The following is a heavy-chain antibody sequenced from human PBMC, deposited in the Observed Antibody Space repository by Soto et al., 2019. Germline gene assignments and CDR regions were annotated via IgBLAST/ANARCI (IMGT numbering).Heavy chain of an antibody. Sequence: GGSLRLSCAASGFTFHNYAMTWARQAPGKGLEWVSSISGSGHRTYYAESVKGRFTISRDNSKNTLYLQMSSLRADDSAIYYCANWVEGSMVYFDFWGQGTPVTASS. CDR1: GFTFHNYA. V-gene: IGHV3-23*01. D-gene: IGHD6-13*01. J-gene: IGHJ4*02. CDR3: ANWVEGSMVYFDF. CDR2: ISGSGHRT.